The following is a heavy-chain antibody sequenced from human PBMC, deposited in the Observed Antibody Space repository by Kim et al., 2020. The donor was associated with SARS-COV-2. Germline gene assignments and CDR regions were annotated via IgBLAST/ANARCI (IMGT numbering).Heavy chain of an antibody. CDR1: GFTFSSYA. V-gene: IGHV3-23*03. CDR3: AKSKSGRHESFDY. Sequence: GGSLRLSCAASGFTFSSYAMSWVRQAPGKGLEWVSVIYSGGSSTYDADSVKGRFTISRDNSKNTLYLQMNSLRAEDTAVYYCAKSKSGRHESFDYWGQGNLVTVSS. J-gene: IGHJ4*02. D-gene: IGHD1-26*01. CDR2: IYSGGSST.